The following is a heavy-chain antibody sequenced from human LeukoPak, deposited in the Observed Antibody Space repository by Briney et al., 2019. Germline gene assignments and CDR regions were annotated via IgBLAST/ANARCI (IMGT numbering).Heavy chain of an antibody. J-gene: IGHJ5*02. D-gene: IGHD2-2*01. CDR2: IYTSGSA. CDR1: GGSISSYY. Sequence: PSETLSLTCSVSGGSISSYYWSWIRQPAGKALEWIGRIYTSGSANYNPSLKGRVTMSLDTSKNQFSLKLTSVTAADTAIYYCARDMNPYRIYQHWFDPWGQGTLVTVSS. CDR3: ARDMNPYRIYQHWFDP. V-gene: IGHV4-4*07.